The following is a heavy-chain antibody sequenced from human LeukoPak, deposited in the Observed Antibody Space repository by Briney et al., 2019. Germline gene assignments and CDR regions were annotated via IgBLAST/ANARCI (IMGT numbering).Heavy chain of an antibody. CDR1: GGSISSYY. D-gene: IGHD2-21*02. CDR3: ARVRTCGGDCSVIDY. Sequence: PSETLSLTCTVSGGSISSYYWSWIRQLPGKGLEWIGYIYYSGSTNYNPSLKSRVTISVDTSKNQFSLKLSSVTTADTAVYYCARVRTCGGDCSVIDYWGQGTLVTVSS. J-gene: IGHJ4*02. CDR2: IYYSGST. V-gene: IGHV4-59*01.